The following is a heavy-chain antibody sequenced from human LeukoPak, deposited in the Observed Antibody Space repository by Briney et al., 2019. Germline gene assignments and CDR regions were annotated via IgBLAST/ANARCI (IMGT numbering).Heavy chain of an antibody. CDR2: MNPNSGNT. J-gene: IGHJ3*02. CDR1: GYTFTSYD. CDR3: ARDSGVVVTAIPYAFDI. D-gene: IGHD2-21*02. Sequence: GASVKVSCKASGYTFTSYDINWVRQATGQGLEWMGWMNPNSGNTGYAQKFQGRVTMTRDMSTSTVYMELSSLRSEDTAVYYCARDSGVVVTAIPYAFDIWGQGTMVTVSS. V-gene: IGHV1-8*01.